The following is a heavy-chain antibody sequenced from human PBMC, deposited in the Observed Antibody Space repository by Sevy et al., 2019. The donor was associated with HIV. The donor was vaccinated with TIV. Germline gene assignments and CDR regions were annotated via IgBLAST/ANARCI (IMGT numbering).Heavy chain of an antibody. D-gene: IGHD6-13*01. CDR1: GGTFSTYG. CDR3: ARGGGNSWYYFDY. J-gene: IGHJ4*02. V-gene: IGHV1-69*13. Sequence: ASVKVSCKASGGTFSTYGISWVRQAPGQGPEWMGGIIPILGTVNYVQKFQGRVTITADESTKTAYMELSSLRSEDTAVYYCARGGGNSWYYFDYWGQETLVTVSS. CDR2: IIPILGTV.